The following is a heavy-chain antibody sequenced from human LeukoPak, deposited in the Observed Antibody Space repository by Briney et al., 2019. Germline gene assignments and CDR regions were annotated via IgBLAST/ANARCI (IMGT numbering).Heavy chain of an antibody. CDR3: AIHRGYSSGWYEY. J-gene: IGHJ4*02. CDR1: GASISTYS. CDR2: IAHSGTT. Sequence: SETLSLTCIVSGASISTYSWNWIRQSPEKGLEWVGYIAHSGTTSYRSSLKSRVTIAVDTSKNQLSLKLSSVTAADTAVYYCAIHRGYSSGWYEYWGQGTLVTVSS. D-gene: IGHD6-19*01. V-gene: IGHV4-59*12.